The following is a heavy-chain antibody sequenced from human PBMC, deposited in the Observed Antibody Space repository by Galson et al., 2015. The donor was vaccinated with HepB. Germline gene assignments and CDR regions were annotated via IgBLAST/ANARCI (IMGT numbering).Heavy chain of an antibody. CDR2: LYCKTGGT. CDR3: LRETSPGGADV. J-gene: IGHJ6*02. D-gene: IGHD4-17*01. CDR1: GFPCDDFA. V-gene: IGHV3-9*01. Sequence: SLRLSCAFSGFPCDDFAMHWVRQSPGKGLEWVSGLYCKTGGTGYADSVRGRFTVSRDNAQKFLFLQMNSLRVEDTALYHCLRETSPGGADVWGQGTAVTVSS.